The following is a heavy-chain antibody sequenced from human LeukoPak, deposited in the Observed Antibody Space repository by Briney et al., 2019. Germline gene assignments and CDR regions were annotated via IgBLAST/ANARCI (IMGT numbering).Heavy chain of an antibody. J-gene: IGHJ4*02. V-gene: IGHV5-51*01. CDR2: MYPGDSDT. D-gene: IGHD2-2*02. CDR3: AIGGDSSTSCYRCFNY. Sequence: GESLKISCQGSGYRFTNYWIGWVRQMSGKGLEWMGIMYPGDSDTRCSPSFQGQVTISADKSIGTAYLQWSSLKASDTAMYYCAIGGDSSTSCYRCFNYWGQGTLVTVSS. CDR1: GYRFTNYW.